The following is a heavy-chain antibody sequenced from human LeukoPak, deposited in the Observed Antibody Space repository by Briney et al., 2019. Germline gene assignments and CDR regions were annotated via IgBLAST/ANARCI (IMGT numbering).Heavy chain of an antibody. CDR2: ISPWSDYI. Sequence: PGGSLRLSCAASGFDFSSYSMNWVRQAPGKGLEWVSAISPWSDYIYYVDSVKGRFTISRDYAKNTLYLQMNSLRAEDTAVYYCAKDFGMGALQYFDFWGQGTLVTVSS. D-gene: IGHD1-26*01. CDR3: AKDFGMGALQYFDF. J-gene: IGHJ4*02. CDR1: GFDFSSYS. V-gene: IGHV3-21*04.